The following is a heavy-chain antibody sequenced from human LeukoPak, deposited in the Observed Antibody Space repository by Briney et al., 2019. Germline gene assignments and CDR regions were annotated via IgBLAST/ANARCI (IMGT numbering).Heavy chain of an antibody. CDR3: AKPYSSRWSRERLGY. J-gene: IGHJ4*02. CDR1: GFTFSSYY. V-gene: IGHV3-23*01. Sequence: GGSLRLSCAASGFTFSSYYMSWVRQAPGKGLEWVPVISGSGDDTYYGDSVKGRFTISRDNSKNTLYLQMNSLRAEDTAVYYCAKPYSSRWSRERLGYWGQGTLVTVSS. D-gene: IGHD2-2*01. CDR2: ISGSGDDT.